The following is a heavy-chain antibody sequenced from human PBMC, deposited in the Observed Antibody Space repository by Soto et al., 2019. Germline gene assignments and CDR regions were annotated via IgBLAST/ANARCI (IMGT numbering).Heavy chain of an antibody. Sequence: GESLKISCQASGYSFSDSWISWVRQMPGKGLGWMGRIDPTDSYNTYSPSFQGHVSISVDKSITTAYLQWSILKASDTATDYCERHSGHCHPLLPSDFWGQGTPGTVSS. CDR2: IDPTDSYN. D-gene: IGHD2-15*01. CDR1: GYSFSDSW. J-gene: IGHJ4*02. V-gene: IGHV5-10-1*01. CDR3: ERHSGHCHPLLPSDF.